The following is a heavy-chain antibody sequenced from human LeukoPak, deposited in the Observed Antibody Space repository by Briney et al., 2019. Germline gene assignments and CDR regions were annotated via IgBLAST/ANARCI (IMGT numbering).Heavy chain of an antibody. CDR2: IYYSGST. Sequence: PSETLSLTCTVSGGSISSSSYYWGWIRQPPGKGLEWIGSIYYSGSTYYNPSLKSRVTISVDTSKNQFSLKPSSVTAADTAVYYCASLQQWLAPIDYWGQGTLVTVSS. CDR3: ASLQQWLAPIDY. D-gene: IGHD6-19*01. V-gene: IGHV4-39*01. CDR1: GGSISSSSYY. J-gene: IGHJ4*02.